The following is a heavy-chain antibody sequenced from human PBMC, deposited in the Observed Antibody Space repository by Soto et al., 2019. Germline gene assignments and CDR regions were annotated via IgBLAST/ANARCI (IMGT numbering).Heavy chain of an antibody. J-gene: IGHJ6*02. Sequence: GGSLRLSCAASGFTFSSYSMNWVRQAPGKGLEWVSSISSSSSYIYYADSVKGRFTISRDNAKNSLYLQMNSLRAEDTAVYYCARDLVRYFFWSGYYTGGDGFYYGMDVWGQGTTVTVSS. CDR2: ISSSSSYI. D-gene: IGHD3-3*01. CDR1: GFTFSSYS. CDR3: ARDLVRYFFWSGYYTGGDGFYYGMDV. V-gene: IGHV3-21*01.